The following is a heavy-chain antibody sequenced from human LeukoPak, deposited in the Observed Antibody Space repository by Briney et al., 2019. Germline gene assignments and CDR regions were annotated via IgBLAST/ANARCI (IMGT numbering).Heavy chain of an antibody. CDR3: ARGYSYGYRPMDY. Sequence: IPSETLSLTCTVSGGSVSSGSYYWSWLRQPPGKGLEWIGYIYYSGSTNYNPSLKSRVTISVDTSKNQFSLKLSSVTAADTAVYYCARGYSYGYRPMDYWGLGTLVTVSS. V-gene: IGHV4-61*01. J-gene: IGHJ4*02. CDR1: GGSVSSGSYY. CDR2: IYYSGST. D-gene: IGHD5-18*01.